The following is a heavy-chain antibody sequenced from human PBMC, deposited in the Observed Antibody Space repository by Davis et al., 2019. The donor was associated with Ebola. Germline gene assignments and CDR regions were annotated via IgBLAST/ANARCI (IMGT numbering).Heavy chain of an antibody. CDR2: ISGSGGST. Sequence: PGGSLRLSCAASGFTFSSYAMSWVRQAPGKGLEWVSAISGSGGSTYYADSVKGRFTISRDNSHNTLYLQMNSLRAEDTALYYCAKALCTSSYCPIDYWGQGTLVTVSS. CDR1: GFTFSSYA. J-gene: IGHJ4*02. V-gene: IGHV3-23*01. CDR3: AKALCTSSYCPIDY. D-gene: IGHD2-2*01.